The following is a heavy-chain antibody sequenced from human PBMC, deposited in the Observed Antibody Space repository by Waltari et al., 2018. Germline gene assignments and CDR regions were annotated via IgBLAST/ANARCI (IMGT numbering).Heavy chain of an antibody. CDR1: GYTFTGYY. V-gene: IGHV1-2*02. Sequence: QVQLVQSGAEVKKPGASVKVSCTASGYTFTGYYMHWVRQAPGQGLEWMGWINPNSGGTNYAQKFQGRVTMTRDTSISTAYMELSRLRSDDTAVYYCARGDGGYRPYYYMDVWGKGTTVTISS. J-gene: IGHJ6*03. CDR3: ARGDGGYRPYYYMDV. CDR2: INPNSGGT. D-gene: IGHD5-12*01.